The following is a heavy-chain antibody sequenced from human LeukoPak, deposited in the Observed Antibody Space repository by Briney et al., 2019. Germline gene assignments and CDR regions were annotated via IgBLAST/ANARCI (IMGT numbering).Heavy chain of an antibody. V-gene: IGHV4-34*01. D-gene: IGHD3-16*02. CDR3: ARHDYVWGSYRYKAWYFDL. CDR2: INHSGST. CDR1: GGSFSGYY. Sequence: PSETLSLTCAVYGGSFSGYYWSWIRQPPGKGLEWIGEINHSGSTNYNPSLKSRVTISVDTSKNQFSLKLSSVIAADTAVYYCARHDYVWGSYRYKAWYFDLWGRGTLVTVSS. J-gene: IGHJ2*01.